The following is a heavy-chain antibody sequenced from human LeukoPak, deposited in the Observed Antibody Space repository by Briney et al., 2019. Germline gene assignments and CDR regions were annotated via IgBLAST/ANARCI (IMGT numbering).Heavy chain of an antibody. Sequence: SETLSLTCTVSGGSISSSSNSWGWIRQPPGKGLEWIGSVYYTGETYYNPSLKSRVTISVDTSKSQFSLKLNSVTAADTAVYYCARHVRVGATTVEHWGQGTPVTVSS. CDR1: GGSISSSSNS. CDR3: ARHVRVGATTVEH. J-gene: IGHJ1*01. D-gene: IGHD1-26*01. V-gene: IGHV4-39*01. CDR2: VYYTGET.